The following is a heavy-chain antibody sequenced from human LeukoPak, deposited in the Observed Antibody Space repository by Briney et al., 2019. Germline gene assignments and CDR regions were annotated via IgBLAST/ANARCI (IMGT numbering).Heavy chain of an antibody. Sequence: SETLSLTCTVSGYTISSDYYWGWVRQPPGKGLEWIGSFSHSGSTYYNASLKSRVTISVDTSNKQFSLKLSSVTAADTAVYYCAGGTAAFDIWGQGTMVTVSS. V-gene: IGHV4-38-2*02. CDR1: GYTISSDYY. D-gene: IGHD1-7*01. CDR2: FSHSGST. CDR3: AGGTAAFDI. J-gene: IGHJ3*02.